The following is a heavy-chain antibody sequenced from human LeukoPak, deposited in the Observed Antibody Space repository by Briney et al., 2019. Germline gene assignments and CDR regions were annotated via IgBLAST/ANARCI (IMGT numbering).Heavy chain of an antibody. J-gene: IGHJ6*02. CDR2: ISSSSSYI. CDR3: ARKFKLGYCSSTSCYTGQNYYGMDV. D-gene: IGHD2-2*02. CDR1: GFTFSSYS. Sequence: GGSLRLSCAASGFTFSSYSMNWVRQAPGKGLEWVSSISSSSSYIYYADSVKGRFTISRDNAKNSLYLQMNSLRAEDTAVYYCARKFKLGYCSSTSCYTGQNYYGMDVWGQGTTVTVSS. V-gene: IGHV3-21*01.